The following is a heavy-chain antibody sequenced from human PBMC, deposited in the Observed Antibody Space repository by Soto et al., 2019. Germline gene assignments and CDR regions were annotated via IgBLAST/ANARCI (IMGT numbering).Heavy chain of an antibody. CDR2: ISAYNGNT. CDR1: GYTFTSYG. D-gene: IGHD6-19*01. Sequence: QVQLVQSGAEVKKPGASVKVSCKASGYTFTSYGISWVRQAPGQELEWMGWISAYNGNTNYAQKLQGRVTMTTDTSTSTAYMELRSLRSDDTAVYNCAADTTTGYSSGWYGGGFDYWGQGTLVTVSS. J-gene: IGHJ4*02. V-gene: IGHV1-18*01. CDR3: AADTTTGYSSGWYGGGFDY.